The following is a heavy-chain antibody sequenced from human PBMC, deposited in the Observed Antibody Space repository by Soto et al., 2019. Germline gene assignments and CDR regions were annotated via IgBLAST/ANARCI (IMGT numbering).Heavy chain of an antibody. CDR3: ARGCDAGMGKDYYYYGMDV. CDR2: INSDGSST. Sequence: GGSLRLSCAASGFTFSSYWMHWVRQAPGKGLVWVSRINSDGSSTNYADSVKGRFTISRDNAKNTLYLQMNRLSAEDAAVDYWARGCDAGMGKDYYYYGMDVWGQGTTVTISS. V-gene: IGHV3-74*01. D-gene: IGHD5-18*01. CDR1: GFTFSSYW. J-gene: IGHJ6*02.